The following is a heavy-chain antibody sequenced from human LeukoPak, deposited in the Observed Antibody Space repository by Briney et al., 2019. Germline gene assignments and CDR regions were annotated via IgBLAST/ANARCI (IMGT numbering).Heavy chain of an antibody. J-gene: IGHJ4*02. V-gene: IGHV3-23*01. CDR1: GFTVSSNY. Sequence: PGGSLRVSCAASGFTVSSNYVSWVRPAPGKGLEWVSAMRGSGGSTYAADSVKGRFTISRDKSKNTLYLQMKSMRAEDTAVYYCAKDNGYSSSWYFIYWGQGTLVTVSS. CDR3: AKDNGYSSSWYFIY. D-gene: IGHD6-13*01. CDR2: MRGSGGST.